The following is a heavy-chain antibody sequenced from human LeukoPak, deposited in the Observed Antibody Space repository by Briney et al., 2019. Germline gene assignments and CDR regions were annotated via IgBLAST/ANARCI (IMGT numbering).Heavy chain of an antibody. Sequence: SETLSLTCTVSGGSISSYYWSWIRQPPGKGLEWIGYIYYSGSTNYNPSLKSRVTISVDTSKNQFSLKLSSVTAADTAVYYCARLINKPIAATGTGPFDHWGQGTLVTVPS. CDR1: GGSISSYY. CDR3: ARLINKPIAATGTGPFDH. V-gene: IGHV4-59*12. CDR2: IYYSGST. D-gene: IGHD6-13*01. J-gene: IGHJ4*02.